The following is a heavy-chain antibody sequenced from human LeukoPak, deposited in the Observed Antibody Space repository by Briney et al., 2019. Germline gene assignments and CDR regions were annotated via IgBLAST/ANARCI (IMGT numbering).Heavy chain of an antibody. CDR3: ARGRTRANIAQKRRDWFDP. J-gene: IGHJ5*02. Sequence: PSETLSLTCAVYGGSFSGYYWSWIRQPPGKGLEWIGEINHSGSTNYNPSLKSRVTISVDTSKNQFSLKLSSVTAADTAVYYCARGRTRANIAQKRRDWFDPWGQGTLVTVSS. D-gene: IGHD2/OR15-2a*01. CDR2: INHSGST. CDR1: GGSFSGYY. V-gene: IGHV4-34*01.